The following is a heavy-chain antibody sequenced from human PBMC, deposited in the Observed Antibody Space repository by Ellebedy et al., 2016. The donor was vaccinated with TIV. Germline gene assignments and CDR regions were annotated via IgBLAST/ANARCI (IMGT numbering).Heavy chain of an antibody. D-gene: IGHD4-23*01. CDR2: INPTGTA. Sequence: MPSETLSLTCVVKGGSFNGYFWSWIRQSPGKGLEWLGEINPTGTANYNPSLKSRVTMSVDTSKSQLSLRLSSVTAADTAVYYCARDGAGRWDYWGPGTLVTVSS. CDR1: GGSFNGYF. CDR3: ARDGAGRWDY. J-gene: IGHJ4*02. V-gene: IGHV4-34*01.